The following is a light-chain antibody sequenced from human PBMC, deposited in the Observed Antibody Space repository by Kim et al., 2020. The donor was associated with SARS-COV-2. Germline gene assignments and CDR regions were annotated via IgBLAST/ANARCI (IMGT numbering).Light chain of an antibody. J-gene: IGLJ3*02. Sequence: QSAPTQPASVSGSPGQSITISCTGTSSDVGGFDYVSWFQQHPGRAPKVMIFDVTKRPSGVSNRFSGSKSGNTASLTISGLQAEDEADYYCISFTTSGTWVFGGGTQLTVL. CDR2: DVT. CDR1: SSDVGGFDY. V-gene: IGLV2-14*03. CDR3: ISFTTSGTWV.